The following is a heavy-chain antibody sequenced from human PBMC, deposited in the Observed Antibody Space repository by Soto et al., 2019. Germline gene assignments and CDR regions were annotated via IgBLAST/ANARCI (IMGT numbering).Heavy chain of an antibody. D-gene: IGHD2-2*01. Sequence: ASVKVSCKASGGTFSSYAISWVRQAPGQGLEWMGGIIPIFGTANYAQKFQGRVTITADKSTSTAYMELSSPRSEDTAVYYCARDQIVVVPAPYYYYGMDVWGQGTTVTVSS. CDR2: IIPIFGTA. V-gene: IGHV1-69*06. CDR1: GGTFSSYA. J-gene: IGHJ6*02. CDR3: ARDQIVVVPAPYYYYGMDV.